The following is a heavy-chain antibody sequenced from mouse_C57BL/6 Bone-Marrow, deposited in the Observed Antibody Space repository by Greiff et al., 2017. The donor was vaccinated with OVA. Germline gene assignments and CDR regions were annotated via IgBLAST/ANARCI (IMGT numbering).Heavy chain of an antibody. V-gene: IGHV14-2*01. CDR2: IDPEEGET. Sequence: EVQLQQSGAGRVKPGASGKWSCTASGFNIKDYYKHGVKQGTEQGLEGIGRIDPEEGETKYAPKLQGKATITADTTSNTAYLQLSSLTSEDTAVYYCARREGYITTVVGSFDYWGQGTTLTVSS. CDR3: ARREGYITTVVGSFDY. CDR1: GFNIKDYY. D-gene: IGHD1-1*01. J-gene: IGHJ2*01.